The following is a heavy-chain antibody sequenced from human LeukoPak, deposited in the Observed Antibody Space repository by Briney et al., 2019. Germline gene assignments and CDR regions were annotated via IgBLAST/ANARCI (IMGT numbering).Heavy chain of an antibody. D-gene: IGHD6-13*01. CDR3: ARVGIARGYFDY. CDR1: GGSFSGYY. J-gene: IGHJ4*02. Sequence: SEALSLTCAVYGGSFSGYYCSWIRQPPGKGLEWIGEINHSGSTNYNPSLKSRVTISVDTSKNQFSLKLSSVTAADTAVYYCARVGIARGYFDYWGQGTLVTVSS. CDR2: INHSGST. V-gene: IGHV4-34*01.